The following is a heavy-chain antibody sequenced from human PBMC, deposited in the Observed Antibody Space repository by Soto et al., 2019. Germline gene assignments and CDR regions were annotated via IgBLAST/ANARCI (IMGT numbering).Heavy chain of an antibody. D-gene: IGHD2-21*01. J-gene: IGHJ6*02. Sequence: EVQLVESGGGLVQPGGSLRLSCAASGFTFSSYAMHWVRQAPGKGLEYVSVITSNGGNTDYASSVKGRFTISRDNSKNTLYLQMGSLRAEDMAVYYCARRIPFGYGMDVWGQXTTVT. V-gene: IGHV3-64*01. CDR3: ARRIPFGYGMDV. CDR2: ITSNGGNT. CDR1: GFTFSSYA.